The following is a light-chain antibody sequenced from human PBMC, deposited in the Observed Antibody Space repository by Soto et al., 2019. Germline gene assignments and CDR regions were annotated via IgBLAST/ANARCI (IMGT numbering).Light chain of an antibody. CDR2: GAF. Sequence: EIVLTQSPGTLSLSPGERATLSCRATQSVSSSYLDWYQQKPGQAPRLLIYGAFIRATGIPDRFSGSGSGTDFTLTISRLEPEDFAVYYCQQYGSSSYTFGQGTKLEIK. CDR3: QQYGSSSYT. J-gene: IGKJ2*01. V-gene: IGKV3-20*01. CDR1: QSVSSSY.